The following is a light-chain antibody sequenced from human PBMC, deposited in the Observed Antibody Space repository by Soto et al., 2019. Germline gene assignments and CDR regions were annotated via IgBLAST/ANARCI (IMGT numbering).Light chain of an antibody. CDR3: HQYNSSTWT. V-gene: IGKV1-5*01. CDR1: QSISSW. Sequence: DIQMTQSPYTLSASVGDRVTITCRSIQSISSWLAWYQQKPGKAPQLLIYDASRLVSGVPSRFSGSGSGTEFTLTISNLQPDDFATYYCHQYNSSTWTFGQGTKVEI. CDR2: DAS. J-gene: IGKJ1*01.